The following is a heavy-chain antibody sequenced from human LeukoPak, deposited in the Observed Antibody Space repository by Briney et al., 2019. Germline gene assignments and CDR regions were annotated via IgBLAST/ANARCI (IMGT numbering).Heavy chain of an antibody. D-gene: IGHD6-6*01. Sequence: GSLKISCKGSGYSFTSYWIGWVRQMPGKGLEWMGIIYPGDSDTRYSPSFQGQVTISADKSISTAYLQWSSLKASDTAMYYCARTVIAARSGGGLRYFDLWGRGTLVTVSS. CDR1: GYSFTSYW. J-gene: IGHJ2*01. V-gene: IGHV5-51*01. CDR2: IYPGDSDT. CDR3: ARTVIAARSGGGLRYFDL.